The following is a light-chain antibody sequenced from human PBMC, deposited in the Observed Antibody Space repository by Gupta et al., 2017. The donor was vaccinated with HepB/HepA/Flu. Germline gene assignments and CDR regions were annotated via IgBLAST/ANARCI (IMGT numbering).Light chain of an antibody. J-gene: IGKJ4*01. CDR3: QQDLTFPLT. Sequence: DIQMTQSPSTLSASVGDRVTITCRASQSISSWLAWYQQKPGKAPKFLIYKASNLESGVPSRFSGSGSGTEFTLTISGLQPDDFAIYYCQQDLTFPLTFGGGTKVEIK. CDR2: KAS. V-gene: IGKV1-5*03. CDR1: QSISSW.